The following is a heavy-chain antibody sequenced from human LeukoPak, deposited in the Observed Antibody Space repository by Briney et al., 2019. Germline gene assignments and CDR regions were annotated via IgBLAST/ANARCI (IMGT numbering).Heavy chain of an antibody. CDR2: IWHDGREE. CDR3: AKGPGYAAGSYAKAKHETYDL. J-gene: IGHJ3*01. CDR1: GFILISYD. D-gene: IGHD3-10*01. Sequence: GRSLRLPCATSGFILISYDIHWVRQAPGKGLEWLAVIWHDGREEYYADSLKGRFSISRVNSEETVYLQLTGLRTEDTAVYYCAKGPGYAAGSYAKAKHETYDLWGQGTLVIVPS. V-gene: IGHV3-33*03.